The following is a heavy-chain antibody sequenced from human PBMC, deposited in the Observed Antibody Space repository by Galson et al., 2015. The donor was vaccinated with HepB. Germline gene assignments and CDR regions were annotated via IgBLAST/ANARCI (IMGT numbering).Heavy chain of an antibody. CDR1: GFTFSSYG. CDR2: ISYDGSNK. J-gene: IGHJ4*02. V-gene: IGHV3-30*03. CDR3: ARDPKNGRGDSSSLYFDY. Sequence: SLRLSCAASGFTFSSYGMHWVRQAPGKGLEWVAVISYDGSNKYYADSVKGRFTISRDNSKNTLYLQMNSLRAEDTAVYYCARDPKNGRGDSSSLYFDYWGQGTLVTVSS. D-gene: IGHD3-22*01.